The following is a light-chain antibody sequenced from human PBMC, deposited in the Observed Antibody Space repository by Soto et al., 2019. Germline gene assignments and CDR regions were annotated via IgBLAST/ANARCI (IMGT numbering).Light chain of an antibody. J-gene: IGKJ4*01. Sequence: DIQMTQSPSTLSASVGDRVSITCRASESISIWLAWYRQKPGKAPKLLIYKASTLESGVPSRFSGSGSGTGFTLTINSLQPDDFASYYCQQYDRYPLTFGGGTKVEIK. CDR3: QQYDRYPLT. CDR1: ESISIW. CDR2: KAS. V-gene: IGKV1-5*03.